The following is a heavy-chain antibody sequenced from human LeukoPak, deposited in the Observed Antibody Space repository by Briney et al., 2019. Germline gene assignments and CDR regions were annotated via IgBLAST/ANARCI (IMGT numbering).Heavy chain of an antibody. CDR3: ARDQLLSYYFDY. J-gene: IGHJ4*02. CDR1: GYSISSGYY. CDR2: IYHSGST. D-gene: IGHD2-2*01. Sequence: NPSETLSLTCAVSGYSISSGYYWGWIRQPPRKGLEWIGSIYHSGSTYYNPSLKSRLTISVDTSNNQFSLNLSSATAADTAVYYCARDQLLSYYFDYWGQGTLVTISS. V-gene: IGHV4-38-2*02.